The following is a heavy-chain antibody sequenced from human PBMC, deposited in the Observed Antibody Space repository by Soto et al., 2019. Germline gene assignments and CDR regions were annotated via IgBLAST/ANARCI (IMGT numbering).Heavy chain of an antibody. CDR2: ISYDGSNK. D-gene: IGHD4-17*01. V-gene: IGHV3-30*18. Sequence: GGSLRLSCAASGFTFSSYGMHWVRQAPGKGLEWVAVISYDGSNKYYADSVKGRFTISRDNSKNTLYLQMNSLRAEDTAVYYCAKDGETTVTNRNYLDYWGQGTLVTVSS. CDR1: GFTFSSYG. CDR3: AKDGETTVTNRNYLDY. J-gene: IGHJ4*02.